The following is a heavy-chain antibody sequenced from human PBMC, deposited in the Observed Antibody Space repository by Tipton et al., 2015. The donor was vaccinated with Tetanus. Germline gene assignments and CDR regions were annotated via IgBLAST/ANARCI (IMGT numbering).Heavy chain of an antibody. D-gene: IGHD6-19*01. CDR1: GGSITKDY. Sequence: LRLSCNVSGGSITKDYWSWIRQSPGKTLEWIGYISHSGSPNYNPSLKSRATVSVDTSKNQFSLDLTSVTAADTGVYYCAGSQWLDVFIFDYWGQGSLVTVAS. CDR2: ISHSGSP. V-gene: IGHV4-59*01. CDR3: AGSQWLDVFIFDY. J-gene: IGHJ4*02.